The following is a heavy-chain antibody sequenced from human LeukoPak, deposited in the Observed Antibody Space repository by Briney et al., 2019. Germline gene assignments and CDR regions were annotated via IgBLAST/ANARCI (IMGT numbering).Heavy chain of an antibody. V-gene: IGHV3-23*01. D-gene: IGHD5-12*01. Sequence: PGGSLRLSCTASGFTFRSYVFSWVRQAPGKGLEWVSAISDSGDGTYYADSVKGRFTISRDNSKNTLYLQMNGLGAEDTAVYYCAKAHAIRPFGYWGQGTLVTVPS. CDR1: GFTFRSYV. CDR2: ISDSGDGT. J-gene: IGHJ4*02. CDR3: AKAHAIRPFGY.